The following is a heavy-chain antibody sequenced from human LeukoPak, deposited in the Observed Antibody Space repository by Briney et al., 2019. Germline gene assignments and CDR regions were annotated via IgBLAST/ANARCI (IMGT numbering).Heavy chain of an antibody. V-gene: IGHV3-48*01. CDR3: ARLRYYAVDV. CDR2: ISSGSSTR. Sequence: GGSLRLSCAASGFTFNTFGMTWVRQAPGKGLECVSYISSGSSTRYYADSVKGRFTISRDNAKSSLFLQMNSLRAEDTAMYFCARLRYYAVDVWGQGTTVIVSS. CDR1: GFTFNTFG. J-gene: IGHJ6*02.